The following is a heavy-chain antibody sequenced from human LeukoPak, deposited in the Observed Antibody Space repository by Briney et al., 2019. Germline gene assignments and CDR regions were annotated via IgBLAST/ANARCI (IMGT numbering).Heavy chain of an antibody. J-gene: IGHJ6*04. D-gene: IGHD3-10*01. Sequence: PGRSLRLSCAASGFTFSSYGMHWVRQAPGKGLEWVAVIWYDGSNKYYADSVKGRFTISRDNSKNTLYLQMSSLRAEDTAVYYCARDRYYYGSGYGMDVWGKGTTVTVSS. V-gene: IGHV3-33*01. CDR2: IWYDGSNK. CDR3: ARDRYYYGSGYGMDV. CDR1: GFTFSSYG.